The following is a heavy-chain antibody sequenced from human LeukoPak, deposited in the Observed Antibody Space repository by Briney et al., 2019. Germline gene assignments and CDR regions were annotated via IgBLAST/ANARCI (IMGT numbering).Heavy chain of an antibody. J-gene: IGHJ5*02. CDR1: GYTFTGYY. V-gene: IGHV1-2*02. Sequence: ASVKVSCKASGYTFTGYYMHWVRQTPGQGLERMGWINPNSGGTNYAQKFQSRVTMTRDTSISTAYMELSRLRSDDTAVYYCARDYYGSGIDPWGQGTLVTVSS. CDR3: ARDYYGSGIDP. CDR2: INPNSGGT. D-gene: IGHD3-10*01.